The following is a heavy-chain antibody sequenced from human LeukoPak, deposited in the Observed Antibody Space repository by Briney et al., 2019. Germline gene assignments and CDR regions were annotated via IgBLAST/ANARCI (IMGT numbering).Heavy chain of an antibody. D-gene: IGHD3-10*01. Sequence: PSETLSLTCTVSGGSISSGDYYWSWIRQPPGKGLEWIGYIYYSGSTYYNPSLKSRVTISVDTPKNQFSLKLSSVTAADTAVYYCARVGTMVRGVLYYYYYGMDVWGKGTTVTVSS. CDR2: IYYSGST. CDR1: GGSISSGDYY. J-gene: IGHJ6*04. CDR3: ARVGTMVRGVLYYYYYGMDV. V-gene: IGHV4-30-4*01.